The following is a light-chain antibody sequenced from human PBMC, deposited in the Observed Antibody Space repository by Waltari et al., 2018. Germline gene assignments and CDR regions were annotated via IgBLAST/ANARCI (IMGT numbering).Light chain of an antibody. Sequence: ETVMTQSPATLSVSPGERATLSCRASQSVSSNLAWYQQKPGQAPRLLIYAASTRATGIPARFSGSGSGTAFSLTISSLQSEDFAVYYCQQYNNWPYTFGQGTKVEI. CDR3: QQYNNWPYT. CDR2: AAS. CDR1: QSVSSN. V-gene: IGKV3-15*01. J-gene: IGKJ2*01.